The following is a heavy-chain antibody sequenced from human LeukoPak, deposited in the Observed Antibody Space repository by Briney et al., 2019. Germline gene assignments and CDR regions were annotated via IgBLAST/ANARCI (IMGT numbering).Heavy chain of an antibody. Sequence: PGRSLRLSCAASGFTFSSYEMNSVRQAPGKGLEWVSYISSSGSTIYYADSVKGRFTISRDNAKNSLYLQMNSLRAEDTAVYYCARDYSMYGMEVWGQGTTVTVSS. CDR3: ARDYSMYGMEV. V-gene: IGHV3-48*03. D-gene: IGHD4-11*01. J-gene: IGHJ6*02. CDR1: GFTFSSYE. CDR2: ISSSGSTI.